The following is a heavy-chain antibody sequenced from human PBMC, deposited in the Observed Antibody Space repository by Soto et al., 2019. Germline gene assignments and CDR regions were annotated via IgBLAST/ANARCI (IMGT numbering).Heavy chain of an antibody. CDR1: GYTFTSYG. D-gene: IGHD2-21*01. J-gene: IGHJ3*02. CDR2: ISAYNGNT. V-gene: IGHV1-18*01. CDR3: ARSPLPGNIEVDAFDI. Sequence: QVQLVQSGAEVKKPGASVKVSCKASGYTFTSYGSSWVRQAPGQGLEWMGWISAYNGNTNYAQKLQGRVTMTTDTSTSTAYMGLRSLRFYDTAEYYCARSPLPGNIEVDAFDIWGQGKMVTVSS.